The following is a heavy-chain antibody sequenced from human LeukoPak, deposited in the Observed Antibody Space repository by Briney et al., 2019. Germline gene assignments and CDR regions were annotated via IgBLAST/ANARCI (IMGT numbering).Heavy chain of an antibody. D-gene: IGHD3-22*01. V-gene: IGHV4-39*01. CDR2: IYYSGST. CDR3: ARLGSSGYYGYYYYYMDV. J-gene: IGHJ6*03. Sequence: SETLSLTCTVSGGSISSSSYYWGWIRQPPGKGLEWIGSIYYSGSTYYNPSLKSRVTISVDTSKNQFSLKLSSVTAADTAVYYCARLGSSGYYGYYYYYMDVWGKGTTVTVSS. CDR1: GGSISSSSYY.